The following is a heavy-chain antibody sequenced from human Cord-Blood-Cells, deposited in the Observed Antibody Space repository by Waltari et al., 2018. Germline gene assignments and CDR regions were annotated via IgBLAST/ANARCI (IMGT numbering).Heavy chain of an antibody. CDR2: IPYSGST. V-gene: IGHV4-39*01. CDR3: ARRLATIFGVVIGFDY. CDR1: GGSISSSSYY. Sequence: QLQLQESGPGLVKPSETLSLTCTVSGGSISSSSYYWGWIRQPPGKGLWWIGSIPYSGSTYYNPSLKSRVTISVDTSKTQFSLKLSSVTAADTAVYYCARRLATIFGVVIGFDYWGQGTLVTVSS. J-gene: IGHJ4*02. D-gene: IGHD3-3*01.